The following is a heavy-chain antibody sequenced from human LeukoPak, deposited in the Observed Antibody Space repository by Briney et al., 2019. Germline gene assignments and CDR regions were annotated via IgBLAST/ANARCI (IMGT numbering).Heavy chain of an antibody. V-gene: IGHV3-64*01. Sequence: GGSLRLSCAASGFTFSSHAMHWVRQAPGKGLEYVSAISSNGGSTHYANSVKGRFTISRDNSKNTLYLQMGSLRAEDTAVYYCARGWFGEPYWGQGTLVTVSS. CDR2: ISSNGGST. CDR3: ARGWFGEPY. J-gene: IGHJ4*02. D-gene: IGHD3-10*01. CDR1: GFTFSSHA.